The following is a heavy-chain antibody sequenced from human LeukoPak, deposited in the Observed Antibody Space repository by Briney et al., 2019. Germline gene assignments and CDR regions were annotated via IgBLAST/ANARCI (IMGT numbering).Heavy chain of an antibody. CDR3: ARQGGLNWNYGPVYYYYYMDV. CDR2: IIPIFGTA. D-gene: IGHD1-7*01. Sequence: GASVKVSCKASGGTFSSYAISWVRQAPGQGLEWMGGIIPIFGTANYAQKFQGRVTITADKSTSTAYMELSSLRSEDTAVYYCARQGGLNWNYGPVYYYYYMDVWGKGTTVTISS. J-gene: IGHJ6*03. V-gene: IGHV1-69*06. CDR1: GGTFSSYA.